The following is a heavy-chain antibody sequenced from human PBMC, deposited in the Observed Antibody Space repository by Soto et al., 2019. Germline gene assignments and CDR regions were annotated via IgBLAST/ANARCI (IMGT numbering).Heavy chain of an antibody. J-gene: IGHJ4*02. CDR3: ARRGTMILVVLFDY. CDR2: IYHSGTT. V-gene: IGHV4-4*02. Sequence: QVQLQESGPGLVKPSGTLSLTCAVSGDSISSSNWWSWVRQPPREGLEWIGEIYHSGTTNYTPSLKSRVTISVDKSKNQFYLKLRSVTAADTAVYYCARRGTMILVVLFDYWGQGTLVTVSS. D-gene: IGHD3-22*01. CDR1: GDSISSSNW.